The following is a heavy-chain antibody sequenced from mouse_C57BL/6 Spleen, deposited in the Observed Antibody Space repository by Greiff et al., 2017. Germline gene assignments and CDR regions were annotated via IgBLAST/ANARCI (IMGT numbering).Heavy chain of an antibody. CDR3: ARGGYYEGYAMDY. V-gene: IGHV1-50*01. D-gene: IGHD1-1*01. Sequence: LQESGAELVKPGASVKLSCKASGYTFTSYWMQWVKQRPGQGLEWIGEIDPSDSYTNYNQKFKGKATLTVDTSASTAYMQLSSLTSEDSAVYYCARGGYYEGYAMDYWGQGTSVTVSS. CDR2: IDPSDSYT. CDR1: GYTFTSYW. J-gene: IGHJ4*01.